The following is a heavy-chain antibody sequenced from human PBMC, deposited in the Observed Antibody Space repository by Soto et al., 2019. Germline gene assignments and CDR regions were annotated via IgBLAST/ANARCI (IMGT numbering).Heavy chain of an antibody. CDR1: GGSISSGGYY. CDR2: IYYSGST. V-gene: IGHV4-31*03. Sequence: SETLSLTCTVSGGSISSGGYYWSWIRQHPGKGLEWIGYIYYSGSTYYNPSLKSRVTISVDTSKNQFSLKLSSVTAADTAVYYCARGVEQLVGFGDAFDIWGQGTMVTVSS. CDR3: ARGVEQLVGFGDAFDI. J-gene: IGHJ3*02. D-gene: IGHD6-6*01.